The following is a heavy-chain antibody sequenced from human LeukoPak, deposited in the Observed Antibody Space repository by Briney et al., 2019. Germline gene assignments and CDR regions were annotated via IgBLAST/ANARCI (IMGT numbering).Heavy chain of an antibody. D-gene: IGHD6-13*01. CDR3: ARVKYSSSWYVDY. Sequence: SETLSLTCTVSGGSISSGGYYWSWIRQHPGKGLEWIGYIYYSGSTYYNPSLKSRVTISVDTSKNQFSLKLSSVTAADTAVYYCARVKYSSSWYVDYWGQGTLVTVSS. J-gene: IGHJ4*02. V-gene: IGHV4-31*03. CDR1: GGSISSGGYY. CDR2: IYYSGST.